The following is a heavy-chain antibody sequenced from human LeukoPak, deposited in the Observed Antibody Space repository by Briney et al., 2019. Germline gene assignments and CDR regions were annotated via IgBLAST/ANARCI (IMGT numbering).Heavy chain of an antibody. Sequence: GGSLRLSCAASGFTFSSYGMHWVRQAPGEGLEWVAFIRYDGSNKYYADSVKGRFTISRDNSKNTLYLQMNSLRAEDTAVYYCAKDMVPDLGYCSSTSCYSLDYWGQGTLVTVSS. D-gene: IGHD2-2*01. CDR1: GFTFSSYG. CDR2: IRYDGSNK. CDR3: AKDMVPDLGYCSSTSCYSLDY. J-gene: IGHJ4*02. V-gene: IGHV3-30*02.